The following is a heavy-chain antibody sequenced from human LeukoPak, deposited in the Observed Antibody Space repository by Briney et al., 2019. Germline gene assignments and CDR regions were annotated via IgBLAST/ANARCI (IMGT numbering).Heavy chain of an antibody. J-gene: IGHJ4*02. CDR2: ISSSSTI. CDR1: GFTFSSYS. Sequence: GGSLRLSCAASGFTFSSYSMNWVRQAPGKGLEWVSYISSSSTIYYADSVKGRFTISRDNAKNSLYLQMNSLRAEDTAVYYCARGFSIVGATEFDYWGQGTLVTVSS. V-gene: IGHV3-48*04. D-gene: IGHD1-26*01. CDR3: ARGFSIVGATEFDY.